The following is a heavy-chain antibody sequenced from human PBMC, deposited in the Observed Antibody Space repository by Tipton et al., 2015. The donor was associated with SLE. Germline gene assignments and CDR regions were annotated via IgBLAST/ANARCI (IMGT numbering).Heavy chain of an antibody. CDR3: ARELRGGYFDY. J-gene: IGHJ4*02. CDR1: GYTFTSYY. D-gene: IGHD2-15*01. Sequence: QVQLVQSGPEVKKPGASVKVSCKASGYTFTSYYIHWVRQAPGQGPEWMAMIIPSGGSTNYAQRFQGRVTLTRDTSTSTVYMELSSLRSEDTAVYYCARELRGGYFDYWGQGTLVTVSS. CDR2: IIPSGGST. V-gene: IGHV1-46*01.